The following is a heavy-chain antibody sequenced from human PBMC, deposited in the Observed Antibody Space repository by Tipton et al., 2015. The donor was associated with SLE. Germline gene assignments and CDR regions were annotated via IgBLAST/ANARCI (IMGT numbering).Heavy chain of an antibody. D-gene: IGHD3-22*01. Sequence: TLSLTCIVSGGSISSSSYYWGWIRQPPGKGLEWIGSMYYSGSTYYNPSLKSRVTISVDTSKNQFSLKLSSVTAADTAVYYCAGDSSGYRVFDYWGQGTLVTVSS. CDR3: AGDSSGYRVFDY. CDR2: MYYSGST. CDR1: GGSISSSSYY. J-gene: IGHJ4*02. V-gene: IGHV4-39*01.